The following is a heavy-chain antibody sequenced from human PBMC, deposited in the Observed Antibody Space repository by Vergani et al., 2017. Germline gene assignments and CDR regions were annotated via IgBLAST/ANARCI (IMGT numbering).Heavy chain of an antibody. Sequence: QLQLHKSGPGLVKPSQTLSLTCTVSGGSISSGGYYWSWIRQHPGKGLEWIGYIYYSGSTYYNPSLKSRVTISVDTSKNQFSLKLSSVTAADTAVYYCARKDILTGYGVDPWGQGTLVTVSS. J-gene: IGHJ5*02. D-gene: IGHD3-9*01. CDR1: GGSISSGGYY. CDR2: IYYSGST. V-gene: IGHV4-31*03. CDR3: ARKDILTGYGVDP.